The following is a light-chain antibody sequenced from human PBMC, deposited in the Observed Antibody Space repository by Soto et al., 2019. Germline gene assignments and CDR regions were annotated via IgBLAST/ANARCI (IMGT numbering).Light chain of an antibody. J-gene: IGKJ4*01. CDR2: GAT. CDR3: QQYVTSPLT. Sequence: IVLTQSPGTLSSSPGERVTLSCRASQSVSTNSLAWYQQKPGQAPRLLIYGATRRASGIPDRFSGSGSGTDFTLTISRLEPADFAMYYCQQYVTSPLTFGGGTEVDI. CDR1: QSVSTNS. V-gene: IGKV3-20*01.